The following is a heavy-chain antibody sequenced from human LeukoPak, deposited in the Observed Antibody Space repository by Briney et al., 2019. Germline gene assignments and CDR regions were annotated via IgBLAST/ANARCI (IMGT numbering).Heavy chain of an antibody. D-gene: IGHD3-10*01. J-gene: IGHJ4*02. Sequence: GGSLRLSCAASGFTFSTYNMHWVRQAPGKGLEWISYITTAGNVIFYADSVKGRFTISRDEAKNSLYLQMDSLRAEDTAFYYCARVRLGAAYFDYWGQGNMVTVSS. CDR1: GFTFSTYN. CDR2: ITTAGNVI. V-gene: IGHV3-48*01. CDR3: ARVRLGAAYFDY.